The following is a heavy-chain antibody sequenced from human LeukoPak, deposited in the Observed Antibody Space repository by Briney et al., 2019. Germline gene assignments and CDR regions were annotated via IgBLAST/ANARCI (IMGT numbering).Heavy chain of an antibody. CDR1: GGSFSGYY. Sequence: SETLSLTCAVYGGSFSGYYWSWIRQPPGKGLEWIGEINLSGSTNYNPSLKSRVTISVDTSKNQFSLKLSSVTAADTAVYYCARKRITMIVVVITGYYFDYWGQGTLVTVSS. CDR3: ARKRITMIVVVITGYYFDY. V-gene: IGHV4-34*01. J-gene: IGHJ4*02. CDR2: INLSGST. D-gene: IGHD3-22*01.